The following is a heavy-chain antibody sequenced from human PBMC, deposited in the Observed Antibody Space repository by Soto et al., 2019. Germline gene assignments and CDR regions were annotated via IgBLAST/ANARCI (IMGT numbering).Heavy chain of an antibody. D-gene: IGHD6-19*01. CDR1: GGSVSSGSFH. V-gene: IGHV4-61*01. Sequence: LSLTCSVSGGSVSSGSFHWSWIRQPPGKGLQFIGSIFYNGTANYSPSLKNRVSISIDTSQSQFFLQLISVAAADTAVYYCARIGGWYDIDFWGQGSLVTVS. J-gene: IGHJ4*02. CDR3: ARIGGWYDIDF. CDR2: IFYNGTA.